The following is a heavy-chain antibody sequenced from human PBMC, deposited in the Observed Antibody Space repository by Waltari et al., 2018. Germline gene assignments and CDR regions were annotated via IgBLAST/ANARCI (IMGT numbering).Heavy chain of an antibody. J-gene: IGHJ4*02. Sequence: EVQLVESGGGLVQPGGSLRLSCAASGFTFSNCWMSWVRQAPGKGLEWVANIKQDGSEKYYVDSVKGRFTISRDNAKNSLYLQMSSLRAEDTAVYYCARENLGGSGWYEDYWGQGTLVTVSS. V-gene: IGHV3-7*01. CDR1: GFTFSNCW. CDR2: IKQDGSEK. D-gene: IGHD6-19*01. CDR3: ARENLGGSGWYEDY.